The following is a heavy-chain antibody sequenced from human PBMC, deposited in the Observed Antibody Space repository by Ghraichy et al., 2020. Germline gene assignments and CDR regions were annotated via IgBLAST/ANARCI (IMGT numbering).Heavy chain of an antibody. CDR1: GGSISSYY. D-gene: IGHD3-10*01. J-gene: IGHJ3*02. V-gene: IGHV4-59*08. Sequence: PETLSLTCTVSGGSISSYYWSWIRQPPGKGLEWIGYIYYSGSTNYNPSLKSRVTISVDTSKNQFSLKLSSVTAADTAVYYCARLGFGELPPLDIWGQGTMVTVSS. CDR2: IYYSGST. CDR3: ARLGFGELPPLDI.